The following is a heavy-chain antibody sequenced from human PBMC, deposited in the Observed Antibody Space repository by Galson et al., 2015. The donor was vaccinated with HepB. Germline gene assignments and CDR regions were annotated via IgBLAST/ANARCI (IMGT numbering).Heavy chain of an antibody. V-gene: IGHV1-69*13. CDR3: ARPSKHSSSATGWDY. Sequence: SVKVSCKASGGTFSSYAISWVRQAPGQGLEWMGGIIPIFGTANYAQKFQGRVTITADESTSTAYMELSSLRSEDTAVYYCARPSKHSSSATGWDYWGQGTLVTVSS. J-gene: IGHJ4*02. CDR1: GGTFSSYA. D-gene: IGHD6-6*01. CDR2: IIPIFGTA.